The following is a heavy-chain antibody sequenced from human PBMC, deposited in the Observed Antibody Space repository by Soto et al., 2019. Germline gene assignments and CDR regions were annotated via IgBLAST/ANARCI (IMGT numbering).Heavy chain of an antibody. CDR2: ISYDGSNK. Sequence: VPLVESGGGVVQPGRSLRLSCAASGFTFSSYAMHWVRQAPGKGLEWVAVISYDGSNKYYADSVKGRFTISRDNSKNTLYLQMNSLRAEDTAVYYCARSSSSGWDYYFDYWGQGTLVTVSS. CDR3: ARSSSSGWDYYFDY. J-gene: IGHJ4*02. V-gene: IGHV3-30-3*01. D-gene: IGHD6-19*01. CDR1: GFTFSSYA.